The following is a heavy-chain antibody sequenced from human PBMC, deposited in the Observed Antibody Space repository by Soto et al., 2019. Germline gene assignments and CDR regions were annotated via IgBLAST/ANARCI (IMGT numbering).Heavy chain of an antibody. CDR2: IYYSGST. CDR3: ARMGYWTNGVCYYGMDV. J-gene: IGHJ6*02. CDR1: GGSLSSGGYY. V-gene: IGHV4-31*03. D-gene: IGHD2-8*01. Sequence: SETLSLTCTVSGGSLSSGGYYWSWIRQPPGKGLEWIGYIYYSGSTYYNPSLKSRVTISVDTSKNQFSLKLSSVTAEGTAVYYCARMGYWTNGVCYYGMDVWGQGTTVTGLL.